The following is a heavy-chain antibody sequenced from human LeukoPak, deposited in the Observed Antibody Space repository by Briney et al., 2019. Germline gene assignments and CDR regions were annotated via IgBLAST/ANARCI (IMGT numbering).Heavy chain of an antibody. D-gene: IGHD5-12*01. V-gene: IGHV3-11*04. CDR2: ISSSGSSI. CDR3: ARDGRYSGYDYDY. J-gene: IGHJ4*02. Sequence: GGSLRLSCAASGFTFSDYYMSWIRQAPGKGLEWVSFISSSGSSIYYADSVKGRFTISRDNAKNSLYLQMNSLRAEDTAVYYCARDGRYSGYDYDYWGQGTLVTVSS. CDR1: GFTFSDYY.